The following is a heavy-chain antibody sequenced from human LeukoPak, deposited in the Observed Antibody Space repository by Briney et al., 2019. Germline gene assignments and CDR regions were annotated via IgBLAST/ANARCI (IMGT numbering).Heavy chain of an antibody. CDR3: ARDRVSGYDQGWYYYYMDV. V-gene: IGHV4-38-2*02. Sequence: PSETLSLTCTVSGYSISSSYYWGLIRQPPGKGLEWIGNIYHSGSTYYNPSLKSRVTISVDTSKNQFSLKLSSVTAADTAVYYCARDRVSGYDQGWYYYYMDVWGKGTTVTISS. CDR2: IYHSGST. D-gene: IGHD5-12*01. CDR1: GYSISSSYY. J-gene: IGHJ6*03.